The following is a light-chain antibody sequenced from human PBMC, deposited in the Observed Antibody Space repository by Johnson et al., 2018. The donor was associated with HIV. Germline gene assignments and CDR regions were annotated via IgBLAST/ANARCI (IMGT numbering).Light chain of an antibody. CDR3: GTWDSSLSAYV. CDR1: SSNIGNNY. V-gene: IGLV1-51*01. J-gene: IGLJ1*01. CDR2: DNN. Sequence: HSVLTQPPSVSAAPGQKVTISCSGSSSNIGNNYVSWYQQLPGTAPKLLIYDNNKRPSGIPDRFSGAKSGTSATLGITGLQTGDEADYYCGTWDSSLSAYVIGTGTKVTVL.